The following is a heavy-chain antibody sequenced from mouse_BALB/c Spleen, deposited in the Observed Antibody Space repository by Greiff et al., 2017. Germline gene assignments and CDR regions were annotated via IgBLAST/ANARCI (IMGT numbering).Heavy chain of an antibody. CDR3: ARRKGYDGYYYAMDY. Sequence: VQLQQSGAELARPGASVKMSCKASGYTFTSYTMHWVKQRPGQGLEWIGYINPSSGYTNYNQKFKDKATLTADKSSSTAYMQLSSLTSEDSAVYYCARRKGYDGYYYAMDYWGQGTSVTVSS. CDR1: GYTFTSYT. CDR2: INPSSGYT. V-gene: IGHV1-4*01. D-gene: IGHD2-14*01. J-gene: IGHJ4*01.